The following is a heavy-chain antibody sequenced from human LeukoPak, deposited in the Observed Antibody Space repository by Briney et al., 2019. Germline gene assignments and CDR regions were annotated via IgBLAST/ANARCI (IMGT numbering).Heavy chain of an antibody. CDR2: LYTGGTT. J-gene: IGHJ4*02. CDR3: AKDRFGGSGNYYKDY. CDR1: GLSVSGNY. V-gene: IGHV3-53*01. Sequence: GGSLRLSCAASGLSVSGNYMSWVRQAPGKGLEWVSILYTGGTTFYAGSVKGRFTISRDDSKNTLYLQMSSLRAEDTAVYYCAKDRFGGSGNYYKDYWGQGTLVTVSS. D-gene: IGHD3-10*01.